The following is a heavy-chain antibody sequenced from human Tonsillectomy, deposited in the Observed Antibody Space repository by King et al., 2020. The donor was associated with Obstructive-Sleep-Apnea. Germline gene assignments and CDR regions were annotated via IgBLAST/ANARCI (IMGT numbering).Heavy chain of an antibody. Sequence: VKQLQSGGGLVKPGGSVRLSCAASGFTFSNAWVSWVRQDPGKGLDWFGRRKSKTDGGTTDYAAPGKGRFTISRDDSKNTLYLQMNSLKTEDTAVYYCTTEMATVDYWGQGTLVTVSS. CDR3: TTEMATVDY. J-gene: IGHJ4*02. V-gene: IGHV3-15*01. CDR2: RKSKTDGGTT. D-gene: IGHD5-24*01. CDR1: GFTFSNAW.